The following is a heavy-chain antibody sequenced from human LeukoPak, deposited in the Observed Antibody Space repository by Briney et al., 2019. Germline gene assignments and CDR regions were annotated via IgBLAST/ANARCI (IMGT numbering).Heavy chain of an antibody. D-gene: IGHD3-22*01. Sequence: GGSLRLSCAASGFTFSSYCMSWVRQVPGKGLEWVANINQDGSEKHYVDSVKGRFTISRDNAKNSLYLQMNSLRAEDTAVYYCARDENYYDSSGYSSGGQGTLVTVSS. CDR1: GFTFSSYC. J-gene: IGHJ4*02. CDR2: INQDGSEK. V-gene: IGHV3-7*01. CDR3: ARDENYYDSSGYSS.